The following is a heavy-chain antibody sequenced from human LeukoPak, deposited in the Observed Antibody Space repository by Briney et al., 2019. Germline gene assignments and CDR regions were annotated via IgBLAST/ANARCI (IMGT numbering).Heavy chain of an antibody. V-gene: IGHV3-43*02. D-gene: IGHD3-3*01. CDR1: GFTFDDYA. Sequence: PGGSLRLSCAASGFTFDDYAMHWVRQAPGKGLEWVSLISGDGGSTYYADSVKGRFTISRDNSKNSLYLQMNSLRTEDTALYYCAKDIRSPYDFWSGYTGYYYYGMDVWGQGTTVTVSS. CDR3: AKDIRSPYDFWSGYTGYYYYGMDV. CDR2: ISGDGGST. J-gene: IGHJ6*02.